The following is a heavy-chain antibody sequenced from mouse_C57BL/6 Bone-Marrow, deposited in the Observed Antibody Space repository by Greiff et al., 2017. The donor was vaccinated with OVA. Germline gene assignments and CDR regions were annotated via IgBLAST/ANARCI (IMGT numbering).Heavy chain of an antibody. D-gene: IGHD3-2*02. CDR3: ARGGLRSGYAFLFAY. V-gene: IGHV1-18*01. CDR2: INPNNGGT. Sequence: EVQLQESGPELVKPGASVKIPCKASGYTFTDYNMDWVKQSHGKSLEWIGDINPNNGGTIYNQKFKGKATLTVDKSSSTAYMELRSLTSEDTAVYYCARGGLRSGYAFLFAYWGQGTLVTVSA. CDR1: GYTFTDYN. J-gene: IGHJ3*01.